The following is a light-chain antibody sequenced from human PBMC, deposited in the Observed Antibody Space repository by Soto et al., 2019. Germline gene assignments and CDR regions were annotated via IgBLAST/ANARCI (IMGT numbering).Light chain of an antibody. V-gene: IGLV2-11*01. CDR1: SSDVGGYNY. Sequence: QSALTQPRSVSGSPGQSVTISCTGTSSDVGGYNYVSWYQQKPGKAPKLMIYDVSKRPSGVPDRFSGSKSGNTASLTISGLQAEDEAGYYCCSYSGSYTWVFGTGTKLTVL. CDR2: DVS. J-gene: IGLJ1*01. CDR3: CSYSGSYTWV.